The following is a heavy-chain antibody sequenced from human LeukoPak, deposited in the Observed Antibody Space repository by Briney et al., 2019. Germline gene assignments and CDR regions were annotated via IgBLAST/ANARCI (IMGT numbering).Heavy chain of an antibody. CDR2: ISPTGSHI. Sequence: PGGSLRLSCAASGFTFSNYEMNWVRQAPGKGLEWVSSISPTGSHIYYADSVKGRFTISRDNTKKPLYLQMNSLRAEDTAVYYCARDYSGWSRDYWGQGTLVTVSS. CDR1: GFTFSNYE. D-gene: IGHD6-19*01. J-gene: IGHJ4*02. V-gene: IGHV3-21*01. CDR3: ARDYSGWSRDY.